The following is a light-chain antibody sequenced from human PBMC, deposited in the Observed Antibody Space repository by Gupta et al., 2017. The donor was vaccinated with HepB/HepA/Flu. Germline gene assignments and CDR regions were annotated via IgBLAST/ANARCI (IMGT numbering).Light chain of an antibody. CDR3: SAWDNSLSAHV. V-gene: IGLV10-54*04. CDR1: SDNVGNQG. Sequence: QAGLTQPPSVSKDLRQTATLTCTGNSDNVGNQGAVWLQQHPGHPPKLLSYRSNNRPSGISERFSASRSGNTAALTITGLHPEDEADYFCSAWDNSLSAHVFGTGTKVTVL. J-gene: IGLJ1*01. CDR2: RSN.